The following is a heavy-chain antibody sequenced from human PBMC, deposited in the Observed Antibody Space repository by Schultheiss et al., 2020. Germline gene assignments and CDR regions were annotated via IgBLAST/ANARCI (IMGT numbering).Heavy chain of an antibody. CDR2: IYTSGRS. D-gene: IGHD6-25*01. V-gene: IGHV4-61*02. J-gene: IGHJ6*02. CDR1: GGSISSGSYD. Sequence: SETLSLTCTVSGGSISSGSYDWSWIRRPAGKGLEWIGLIYTSGRSNYNPSLKSRVTISVDTSKNQFSLKLSSVTAADTAVYYCARAPRAAYYYYYGMDVWGQGTTVTVSS. CDR3: ARAPRAAYYYYYGMDV.